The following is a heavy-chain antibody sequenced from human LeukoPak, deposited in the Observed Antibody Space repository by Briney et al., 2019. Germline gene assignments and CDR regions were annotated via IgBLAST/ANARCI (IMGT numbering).Heavy chain of an antibody. CDR1: GGSISNNNYY. D-gene: IGHD1-1*01. CDR2: IYYSRSP. J-gene: IGHJ4*02. Sequence: PSETLSLTCTVSGGSISNNNYYWAWIRQPPGNGLECLGSIYYSRSPYYNPSLKSRVTISVDTSKNQFSLRLSSVTAADTAVYYCATWRTAKTGFDYWGQGTLVTVSS. CDR3: ATWRTAKTGFDY. V-gene: IGHV4-39*01.